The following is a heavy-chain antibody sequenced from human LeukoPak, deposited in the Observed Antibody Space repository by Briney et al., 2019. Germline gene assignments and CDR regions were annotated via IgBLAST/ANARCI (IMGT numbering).Heavy chain of an antibody. CDR2: IYVSGNT. D-gene: IGHD3-3*01. CDR1: GFTVSSNY. V-gene: IGHV3-53*01. CDR3: ARVTLKYYDFWSGSNYGMDV. Sequence: GGSLRLSCAASGFTVSSNYMSWVRQAPGKGLEWVSVIYVSGNTYYADSVKGRFTISRDNSKNTLYLQMNSLRAEDTAVYYCARVTLKYYDFWSGSNYGMDVWGQGTTVTVSS. J-gene: IGHJ6*02.